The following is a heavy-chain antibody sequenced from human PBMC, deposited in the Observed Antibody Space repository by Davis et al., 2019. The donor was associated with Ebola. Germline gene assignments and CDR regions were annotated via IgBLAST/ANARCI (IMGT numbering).Heavy chain of an antibody. CDR3: ARDFGLAAAGTAFDY. CDR2: ISYDGTKK. CDR1: GFTFTRFP. V-gene: IGHV3-30*04. Sequence: GGSLRLSCAASGFTFTRFPMHWVRQAPGKGLEWVALISYDGTKKYYADSVKGRFTISRDNSQNTLHVQMNSLTPEDTGVYYCARDFGLAAAGTAFDYWGQGTLVTVSS. J-gene: IGHJ4*02. D-gene: IGHD6-13*01.